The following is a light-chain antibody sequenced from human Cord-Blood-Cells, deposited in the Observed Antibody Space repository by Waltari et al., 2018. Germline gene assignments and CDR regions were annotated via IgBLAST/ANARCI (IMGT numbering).Light chain of an antibody. CDR1: RSGSSN. J-gene: IGKJ1*01. Sequence: EIVMTQSPATLSVCPGDSATLSCRASRSGSSNLAWYQQKPGQAPRLLIYGASTRATGIPARFSGSGSGTDFTLTISSLQSEDFAVYYCQQYNSWPVTFGQGTKVEIK. CDR2: GAS. V-gene: IGKV3-15*01. CDR3: QQYNSWPVT.